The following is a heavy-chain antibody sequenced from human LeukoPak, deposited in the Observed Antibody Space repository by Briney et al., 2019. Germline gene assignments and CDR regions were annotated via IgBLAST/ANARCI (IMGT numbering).Heavy chain of an antibody. CDR3: ARDNRDFWSGYYYFDY. CDR1: GFTFSDYT. CDR2: ISTTSSTI. D-gene: IGHD3-3*01. V-gene: IGHV3-48*01. Sequence: GGSLRLSCAASGFTFSDYTMNWVRQAPGKGLEWVSYISTTSSTIYYADSVKGRFTVSRDNAKNSQYLQMNSLRAEVTAVYYCARDNRDFWSGYYYFDYWGQGSLVTVSS. J-gene: IGHJ4*02.